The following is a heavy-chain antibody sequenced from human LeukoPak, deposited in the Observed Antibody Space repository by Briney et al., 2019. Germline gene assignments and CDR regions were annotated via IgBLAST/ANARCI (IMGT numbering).Heavy chain of an antibody. CDR2: IIPMIGTP. Sequence: GASVKVSCKASGYIFTGYHIHWVRQAPGQGLEWMGGIIPMIGTPNYAQKFQGRVTITADESTSTGYMELSSLRSEDTAVYYCASHCSSTSCYADYYYMDVWGKGTTVTVSS. J-gene: IGHJ6*03. CDR3: ASHCSSTSCYADYYYMDV. D-gene: IGHD2-2*01. V-gene: IGHV1-69*13. CDR1: GYIFTGYH.